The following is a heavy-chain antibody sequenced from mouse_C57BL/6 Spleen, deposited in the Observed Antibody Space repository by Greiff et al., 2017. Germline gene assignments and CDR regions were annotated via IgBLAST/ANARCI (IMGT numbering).Heavy chain of an antibody. CDR2: IDPETGGT. J-gene: IGHJ3*01. CDR3: TRSPLYYDYDEGFAY. V-gene: IGHV1-15*01. CDR1: GYTFTDYE. D-gene: IGHD2-4*01. Sequence: VQLQQSGAELVRPGASVTLSCKASGYTFTDYEMHWVKQTPVHGLEWIGAIDPETGGTAYNQKFKGKAILTADKSSSTAYMELRSLTSEDSAVYYWTRSPLYYDYDEGFAYWGQGTLVTVSA.